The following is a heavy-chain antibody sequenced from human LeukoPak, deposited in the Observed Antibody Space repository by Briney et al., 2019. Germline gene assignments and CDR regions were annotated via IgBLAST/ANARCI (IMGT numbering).Heavy chain of an antibody. CDR1: GFTFSTYW. J-gene: IGHJ4*02. V-gene: IGHV3-30-3*01. CDR3: ARTSGYSSSWSADH. Sequence: GGSLRLSCAASGFTFSTYWMHWVRQAPGKGPEWVAVISYDGSKKYHADSVKGRFTISRDNSKNTLYLQMNSLRAEDTALYYCARTSGYSSSWSADHWGQGTLVTVSS. CDR2: ISYDGSKK. D-gene: IGHD6-13*01.